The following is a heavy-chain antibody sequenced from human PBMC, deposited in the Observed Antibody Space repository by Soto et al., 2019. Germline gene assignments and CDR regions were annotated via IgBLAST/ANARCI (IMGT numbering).Heavy chain of an antibody. D-gene: IGHD3-3*01. CDR3: VKGSGLDDF. Sequence: EVQLLESGGGLVQPGGSLRLSCTASGFTFVTYEMTWVRQAPGKGLDWVSTINKDGTTYYADSVRGRFAISRDNSKNTLYLQMSSLRPEDTAVYYCVKGSGLDDFGGQGTLVTVSS. CDR1: GFTFVTYE. CDR2: INKDGTT. V-gene: IGHV3-23*01. J-gene: IGHJ4*02.